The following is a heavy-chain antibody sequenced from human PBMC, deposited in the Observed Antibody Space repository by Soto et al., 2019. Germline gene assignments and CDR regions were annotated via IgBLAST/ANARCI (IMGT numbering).Heavy chain of an antibody. CDR3: ARSVAVPGAHIDY. V-gene: IGHV4-59*01. CDR1: GSSISGSY. Sequence: EPLSLTCLVYGSSISGSYWSWIRQSPGKGLEWLGYVYYTGSTNYSPSLRSRVSISVDTSKNEFSLRLSSVTAADTAVYFCARSVAVPGAHIDYWGQGTQVTVSS. D-gene: IGHD2-8*02. CDR2: VYYTGST. J-gene: IGHJ4*02.